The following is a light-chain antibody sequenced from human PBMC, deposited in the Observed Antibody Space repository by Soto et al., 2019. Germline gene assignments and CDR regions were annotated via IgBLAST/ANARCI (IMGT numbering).Light chain of an antibody. V-gene: IGKV1-33*01. Sequence: DIQMTQSPSSLSASVGDRITITCQASQDISKYLIWYQQTPGKAPKFLIYEASNLERGVPSRFSGSGSGTDFTFTIKSLQPEYIATYYCQQYHSLPLTVAPGTKLDI. CDR1: QDISKY. J-gene: IGKJ3*01. CDR2: EAS. CDR3: QQYHSLPLT.